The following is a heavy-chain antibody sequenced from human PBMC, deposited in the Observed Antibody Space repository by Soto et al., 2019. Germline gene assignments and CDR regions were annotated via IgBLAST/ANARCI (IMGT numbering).Heavy chain of an antibody. CDR1: GYSFTSYW. D-gene: IGHD3-22*01. V-gene: IGHV5-51*01. CDR3: ARQLENDIDAFDI. CDR2: IYPGDSDT. Sequence: GESLKIPCKGSGYSFTSYWIGWVRQMPGKGLEWMGIIYPGDSDTRYSPSFQGQVTISADKSISTAYLQWSSLKASDTAMYYCARQLENDIDAFDIWGQGTMVTVSS. J-gene: IGHJ3*02.